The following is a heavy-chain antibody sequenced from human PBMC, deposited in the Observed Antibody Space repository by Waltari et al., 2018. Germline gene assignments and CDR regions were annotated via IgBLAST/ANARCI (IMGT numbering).Heavy chain of an antibody. Sequence: QVQLVESGGGVVQPGRSLRLSCAASGFTFSSYAMHWVRQAPGKGLEWVAVISDDGSNKYYADAVKGRFTISRDNSKNTLYLQMNSLRAEDTAVYYCAREGYYDSSGYLVGPFDYWGQGTLVTVSS. CDR1: GFTFSSYA. CDR3: AREGYYDSSGYLVGPFDY. J-gene: IGHJ4*02. CDR2: ISDDGSNK. D-gene: IGHD3-22*01. V-gene: IGHV3-30-3*01.